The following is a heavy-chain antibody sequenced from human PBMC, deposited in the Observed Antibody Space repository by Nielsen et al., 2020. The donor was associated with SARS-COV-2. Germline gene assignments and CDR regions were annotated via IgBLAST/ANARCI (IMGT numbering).Heavy chain of an antibody. CDR2: IYPADSDT. J-gene: IGHJ3*02. CDR3: ARRLEPYSPAAFDI. CDR1: GYSFTSYW. Sequence: GESLKISCQGSGYSFTSYWIAWVRQVPGKGLELMGMIYPADSDTRYSPSFQGQATISGDRSSIAYLQLASLKASDTAMYYCARRLEPYSPAAFDIWGQGTMVTVSS. D-gene: IGHD2-15*01. V-gene: IGHV5-51*01.